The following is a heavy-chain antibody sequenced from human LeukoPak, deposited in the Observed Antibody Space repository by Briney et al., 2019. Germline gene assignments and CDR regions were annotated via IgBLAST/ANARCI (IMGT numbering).Heavy chain of an antibody. CDR1: GGSISSYY. Sequence: SETLSLTCTVSGGSISSYYWSWIRQPPGKGLEWIGYIYYSGSTNYNPSLKSRVTISVDTSKNQFSLKLSSVTAADTAVYYCARLQWLQPLGYYYYYGMDVWGQGTTVTVSS. D-gene: IGHD5-24*01. CDR3: ARLQWLQPLGYYYYYGMDV. CDR2: IYYSGST. V-gene: IGHV4-59*08. J-gene: IGHJ6*02.